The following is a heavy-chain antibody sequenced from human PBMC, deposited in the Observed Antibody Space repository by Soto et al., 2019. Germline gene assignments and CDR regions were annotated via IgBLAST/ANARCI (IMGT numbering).Heavy chain of an antibody. Sequence: ASVKVSCKASGYTFTGYYMHWVRQAPGQGLEWMGWINPNSGGTNYAQKFQGRVTMTRDTSISIAYMELSRLRSDDTAVYYCARGGITIFGVAPDYYYGMDVWGQGTTVTVSS. CDR1: GYTFTGYY. D-gene: IGHD3-3*01. J-gene: IGHJ6*02. CDR3: ARGGITIFGVAPDYYYGMDV. V-gene: IGHV1-2*02. CDR2: INPNSGGT.